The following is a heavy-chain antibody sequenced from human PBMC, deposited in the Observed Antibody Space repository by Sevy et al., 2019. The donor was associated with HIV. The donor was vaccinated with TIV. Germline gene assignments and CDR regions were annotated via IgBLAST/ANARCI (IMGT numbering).Heavy chain of an antibody. Sequence: GGSLRLSCAASGFTFSSYGMHWVRQAPGKGLEWVAVISYDGSNKYYADSVKGRFTISRDNSKNTLYLQMNSVSGEDKAVYYCANDSFRLPYFFDYWGQGTLVTVSS. D-gene: IGHD5-18*01. CDR1: GFTFSSYG. J-gene: IGHJ4*02. V-gene: IGHV3-30*18. CDR2: ISYDGSNK. CDR3: ANDSFRLPYFFDY.